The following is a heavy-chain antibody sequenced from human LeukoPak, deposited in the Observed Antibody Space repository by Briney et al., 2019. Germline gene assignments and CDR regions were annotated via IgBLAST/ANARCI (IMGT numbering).Heavy chain of an antibody. J-gene: IGHJ4*02. CDR3: GRGGSGWGSFYY. CDR1: GGSISSSSYY. Sequence: SETLSLTCTVSGGSISSSSYYWGWIRQPPGKGLEWIGSIYYSGSTYYNPSLKSRVTISVDTSKNQFSLKLSPVTAADTAAYFWGRGGSGWGSFYYWGQGTLVTGSS. CDR2: IYYSGST. V-gene: IGHV4-39*07. D-gene: IGHD6-19*01.